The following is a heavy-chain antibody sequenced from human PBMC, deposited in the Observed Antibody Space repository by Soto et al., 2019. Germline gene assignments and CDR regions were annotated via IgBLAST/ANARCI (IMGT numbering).Heavy chain of an antibody. CDR2: IYHSGST. CDR3: ARSTSLARFNWFDP. V-gene: IGHV4-30-2*01. D-gene: IGHD2-2*01. Sequence: SETLSLTSAVSGGSISSGGYSWSWIRRPPGKGLEWIGYIYHSGSTYYNPSLKGRVTISVDRSKNQFSLKLSSVTATDTAVYYCARSTSLARFNWFDPWGQGTLVTVSS. J-gene: IGHJ5*02. CDR1: GGSISSGGYS.